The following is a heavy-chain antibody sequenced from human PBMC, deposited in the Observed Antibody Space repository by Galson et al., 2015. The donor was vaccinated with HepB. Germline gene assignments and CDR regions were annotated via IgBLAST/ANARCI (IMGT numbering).Heavy chain of an antibody. D-gene: IGHD4-17*01. CDR1: GYTFTSYW. V-gene: IGHV5-10-1*01. Sequence: KVSCKASGYTFTSYWISWVRQMPGKGLEWMGRIDPSDSYTNYSPSFQGHVTISADKSISTAYLQWSSLKASDTAMYYCARQAVTTRDLDYWGQGTLVTVSS. CDR3: ARQAVTTRDLDY. CDR2: IDPSDSYT. J-gene: IGHJ4*02.